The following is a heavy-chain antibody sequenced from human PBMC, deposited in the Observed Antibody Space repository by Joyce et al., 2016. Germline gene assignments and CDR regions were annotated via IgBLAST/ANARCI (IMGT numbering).Heavy chain of an antibody. D-gene: IGHD2-8*01. CDR2: ISWKSDII. CDR1: GITFDDYA. CDR3: ALGRNGEPYYFDY. J-gene: IGHJ4*02. V-gene: IGHV3-9*01. Sequence: AVSGITFDDYAMHWVRQVPGKGLEWVSGISWKSDIIGYTDSVKGRFTISRDNAKNSLYLQMNSLRAEDTALYYCALGRNGEPYYFDYWGQGTLVTVSS.